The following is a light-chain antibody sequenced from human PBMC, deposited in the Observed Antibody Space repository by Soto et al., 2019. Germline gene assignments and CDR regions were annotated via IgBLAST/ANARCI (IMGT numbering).Light chain of an antibody. CDR1: QSVSSY. J-gene: IGKJ4*01. CDR2: DAS. CDR3: QQRSNS. V-gene: IGKV3-11*01. Sequence: EIVLTQSPATLSLSPGERATLSCRASQSVSSYLAWYQQKPGQAPRLLIYDASNRATGIPARFSGSGSGTDFTLTISSLEPEDFAVYYCQQRSNSFGGRTKVDIK.